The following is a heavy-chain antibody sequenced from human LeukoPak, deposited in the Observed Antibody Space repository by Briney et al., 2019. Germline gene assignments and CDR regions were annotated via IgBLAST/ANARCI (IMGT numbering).Heavy chain of an antibody. J-gene: IGHJ4*02. CDR2: IKQDGSEK. CDR3: AREGAGGNDY. CDR1: GFTFRRYW. Sequence: GGSLRLSCAASGFTFRRYWMSWVRQAPGKGLEWVANIKQDGSEKDYVDSVKGRFTISRDNAKNSLYLQMNSLSVEDTAVYYCAREGAGGNDYWGQGTLVTVSS. D-gene: IGHD4-23*01. V-gene: IGHV3-7*01.